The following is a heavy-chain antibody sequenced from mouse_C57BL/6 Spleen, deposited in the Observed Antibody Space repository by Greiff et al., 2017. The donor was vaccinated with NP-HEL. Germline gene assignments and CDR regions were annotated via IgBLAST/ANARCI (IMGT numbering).Heavy chain of an antibody. J-gene: IGHJ3*01. CDR1: GFTFSDYG. D-gene: IGHD2-1*01. V-gene: IGHV5-17*01. CDR2: ISSGSSTI. Sequence: EVKLVESGGGLVKPGGSLKLSCAASGFTFSDYGMHWVRQAPEKGLEWVAYISSGSSTIYYADTVKGRFTISRDNAKNTLFLQMTSLRSEDTAMYYCARGGNYWFAYWGQGTLVTVSA. CDR3: ARGGNYWFAY.